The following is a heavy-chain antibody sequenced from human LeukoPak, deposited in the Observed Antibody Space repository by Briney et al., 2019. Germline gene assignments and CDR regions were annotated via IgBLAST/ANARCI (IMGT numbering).Heavy chain of an antibody. CDR1: GFTFSDYY. V-gene: IGHV3-11*04. CDR3: ARERIGERFGPSDAFDI. D-gene: IGHD3-10*01. Sequence: GGSLRLSCAASGFTFSDYYMSWIRQAPGKGLEWVSYISSSSSTIYYADSVKGRFTISRDNAKNSLYLQMNSLRAEDTAVYYCARERIGERFGPSDAFDIWGQGTMVTVSS. CDR2: ISSSSSTI. J-gene: IGHJ3*02.